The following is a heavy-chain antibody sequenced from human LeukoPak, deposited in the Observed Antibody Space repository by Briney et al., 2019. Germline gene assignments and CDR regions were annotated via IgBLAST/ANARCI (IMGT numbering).Heavy chain of an antibody. J-gene: IGHJ4*02. CDR2: INAYNGNT. V-gene: IGHV1-18*01. CDR1: VYTFTRYG. D-gene: IGHD2-21*02. CDR3: ARDGEVYCGGDCYRDY. Sequence: ASVKVSCKASVYTFTRYGISWVRQAPAQGLEWMGWINAYNGNTNYAQKLQGRVTMTTDTSTSTAYMELRSVRSDDTAVYYCARDGEVYCGGDCYRDYWGQGTLVTVSS.